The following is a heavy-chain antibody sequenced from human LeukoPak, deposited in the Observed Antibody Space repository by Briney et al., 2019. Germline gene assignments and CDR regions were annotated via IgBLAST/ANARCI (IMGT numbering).Heavy chain of an antibody. J-gene: IGHJ3*02. CDR1: GGTFSSYA. D-gene: IGHD1-20*01. CDR2: ISAYNGKP. CDR3: ARNGITGTPDAYDI. V-gene: IGHV1-18*01. Sequence: ASVKVSCKASGGTFSSYAISWVRQAPGQGLEWMGWISAYNGKPSYAQKLQGRVTMTTDTSTTTAYMELRSLRSDDTAVYYCARNGITGTPDAYDIWGQGTMVTVSS.